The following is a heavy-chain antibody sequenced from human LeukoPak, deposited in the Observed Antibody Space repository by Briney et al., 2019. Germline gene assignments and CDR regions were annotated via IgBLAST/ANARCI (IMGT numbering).Heavy chain of an antibody. CDR1: GGTFSSYA. V-gene: IGHV1-69*05. Sequence: ALVKVSCKASGGTFSSYAISWVRQAPGQGLEWMGGIIPIFGTANYAQKFQGRVTITTDESTSTAYMELSSLRSEDTAVYYCARDEVAAAGIQHWGQGTLVTVSS. D-gene: IGHD6-13*01. CDR2: IIPIFGTA. J-gene: IGHJ1*01. CDR3: ARDEVAAAGIQH.